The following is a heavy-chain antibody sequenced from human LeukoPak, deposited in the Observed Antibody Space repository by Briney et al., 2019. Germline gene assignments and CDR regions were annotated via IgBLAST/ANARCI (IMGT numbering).Heavy chain of an antibody. CDR2: IQQDGSEK. CDR3: AKGGRGNGEVY. J-gene: IGHJ4*02. D-gene: IGHD2-8*01. Sequence: GGSLRLSCAVSGFTFSSYWMNWVRQAPGKGLEWVANIQQDGSEKNYVDSVKGRFTISRDNAKSTLFLQMNDLRAEDTAVYYCAKGGRGNGEVYWGQGTLVTVSS. CDR1: GFTFSSYW. V-gene: IGHV3-7*01.